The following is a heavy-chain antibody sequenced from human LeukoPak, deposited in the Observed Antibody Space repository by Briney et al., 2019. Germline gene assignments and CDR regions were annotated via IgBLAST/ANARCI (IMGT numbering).Heavy chain of an antibody. Sequence: GGSLKISCKTSGYSFSNYWIGWVRQMPGKGLEWVAIIFPGDSDTRYSPSFRGQVTISADKSISTAYLQWSSLKASDTAMYYCARRPEYYFDYWGQGALVTVSS. CDR3: ARRPEYYFDY. V-gene: IGHV5-51*01. J-gene: IGHJ4*02. CDR2: IFPGDSDT. CDR1: GYSFSNYW.